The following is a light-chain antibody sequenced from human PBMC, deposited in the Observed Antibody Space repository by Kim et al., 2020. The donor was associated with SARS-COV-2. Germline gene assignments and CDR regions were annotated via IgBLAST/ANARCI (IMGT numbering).Light chain of an antibody. Sequence: SYELTQPPSVSVSPGQTASITCSGDKWGDKYACWYQQKPGQSPVLVIYQDSKRPSGIPERFSGSNSGNTATLTISGTQAMDEANYYCQAWDSSTAVFGGGTQLTVL. CDR1: KWGDKY. CDR3: QAWDSSTAV. V-gene: IGLV3-1*01. CDR2: QDS. J-gene: IGLJ2*01.